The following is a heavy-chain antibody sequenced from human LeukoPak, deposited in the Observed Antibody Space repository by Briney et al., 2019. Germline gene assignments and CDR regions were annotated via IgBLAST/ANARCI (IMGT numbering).Heavy chain of an antibody. CDR1: GYTFTGYY. CDR2: INPNSGGT. CDR3: ARGLTDEHQLILHWFDP. V-gene: IGHV1-2*02. J-gene: IGHJ5*02. Sequence: ASVTVSCKASGYTFTGYYIHWVRQAPGQGLEWIGWINPNSGGTNYAQKFQGRVTMTRDTSITTAYMELSRLISDDTAVYYCARGLTDEHQLILHWFDPWGQGTLVTVSS. D-gene: IGHD2-2*01.